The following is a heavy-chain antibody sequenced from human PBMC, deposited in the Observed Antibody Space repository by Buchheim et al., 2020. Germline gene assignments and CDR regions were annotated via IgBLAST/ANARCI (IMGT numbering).Heavy chain of an antibody. J-gene: IGHJ4*02. Sequence: QVQLVQSGAEVKKPGASVKVSCKASGYTFTSYYVHWVRQAPGQGLEWMGIINPSGAGTSYSQKFQGRVTMTRDPSTNTFYMELSSLRSEDTAVYYCARDRGAAAGTSPGYWGQGTL. V-gene: IGHV1-46*01. CDR3: ARDRGAAAGTSPGY. CDR1: GYTFTSYY. CDR2: INPSGAGT. D-gene: IGHD6-13*01.